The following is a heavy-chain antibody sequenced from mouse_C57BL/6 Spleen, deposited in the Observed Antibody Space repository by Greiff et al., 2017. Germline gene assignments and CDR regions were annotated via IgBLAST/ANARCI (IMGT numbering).Heavy chain of an antibody. Sequence: EVQWVESGGDLVKPGGSLKLSCAASGFTFSSYGMSWVRQTPDKRLEWVATISSGGSYTYYPDSVKGRFTISRDNAKNTLYLQMSSLKSEDTAMYYCARGITTVVAHFDYWGQGTTLTVSS. J-gene: IGHJ2*01. CDR1: GFTFSSYG. V-gene: IGHV5-6*01. CDR3: ARGITTVVAHFDY. CDR2: ISSGGSYT. D-gene: IGHD1-1*01.